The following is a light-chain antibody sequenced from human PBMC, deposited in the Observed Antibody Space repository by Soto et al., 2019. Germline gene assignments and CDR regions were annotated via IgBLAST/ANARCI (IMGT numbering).Light chain of an antibody. Sequence: VLTQSPDFLAVSLGARATITCKSSQTVLYRSSNKSYLAWYQQKPGQAPRLLIYGASSRATGIPDRFSGSGSGTDFTLTISRLEPEDFAVYYCQQYGSSPRTFGQGTKVAI. CDR3: QQYGSSPRT. V-gene: IGKV3-20*01. J-gene: IGKJ1*01. CDR2: GAS. CDR1: QTVLYRSSNKSY.